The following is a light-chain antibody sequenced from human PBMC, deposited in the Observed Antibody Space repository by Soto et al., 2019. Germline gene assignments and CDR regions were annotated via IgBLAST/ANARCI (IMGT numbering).Light chain of an antibody. J-gene: IGLJ3*02. CDR3: RTWDNSLTAGV. CDR1: SSNIGNNY. CDR2: DND. Sequence: QSVLTQPPSVSAAPGQKVTVSCSGGSSNIGNNYVSWYRQLPGTAPKLVIYDNDKRPSGIPDRFSGSKSGTSATLGITGLQTGDEADYYCRTWDNSLTAGVFGGGTKLTVL. V-gene: IGLV1-51*01.